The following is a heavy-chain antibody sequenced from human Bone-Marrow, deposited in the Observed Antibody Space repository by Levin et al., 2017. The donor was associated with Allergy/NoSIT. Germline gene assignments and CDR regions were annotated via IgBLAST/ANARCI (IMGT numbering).Heavy chain of an antibody. D-gene: IGHD3-3*01. CDR3: ARGYGITIFGVVSNWFDP. Sequence: QTLSLTCTFSGFSLSTSGMCVSWIRQPPGKALEWLALIDWDDDKYYSTSLKTRLTISKDTSKNQVVLTMTNMDPVDTATYYCARGYGITIFGVVSNWFDPWGQGTLVTVSS. V-gene: IGHV2-70*01. CDR1: GFSLSTSGMC. CDR2: IDWDDDK. J-gene: IGHJ5*02.